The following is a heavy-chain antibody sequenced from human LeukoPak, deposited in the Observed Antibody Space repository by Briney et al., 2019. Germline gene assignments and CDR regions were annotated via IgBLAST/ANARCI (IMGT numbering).Heavy chain of an antibody. CDR2: ISGSGGST. D-gene: IGHD3-22*01. V-gene: IGHV3-23*01. CDR1: GFTFSGFW. J-gene: IGHJ3*02. CDR3: AKRVYYYDSSGDAFDI. Sequence: PGGSLRLSCAVSGFTFSGFWMSWSRQAPGKGLEWVSAISGSGGSTYYADSVKGRFTISRDNSKNTLYLQMNSLRAEDTAVYYCAKRVYYYDSSGDAFDIWDQGTMVTVSS.